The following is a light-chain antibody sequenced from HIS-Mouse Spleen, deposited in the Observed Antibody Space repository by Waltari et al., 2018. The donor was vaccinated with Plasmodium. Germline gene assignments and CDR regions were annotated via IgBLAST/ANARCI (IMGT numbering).Light chain of an antibody. CDR2: GAS. J-gene: IGKJ3*01. CDR3: QQYNNWSFT. Sequence: EIVMTQSPATLSVSPGERATLSCRASQSVSSNLAWYQQKPGQAPRLLIYGASTRATGIPGRFRGSGSGTEFTLTISSLQSEDFAVYYCQQYNNWSFTFGPGTKVDIK. V-gene: IGKV3-15*01. CDR1: QSVSSN.